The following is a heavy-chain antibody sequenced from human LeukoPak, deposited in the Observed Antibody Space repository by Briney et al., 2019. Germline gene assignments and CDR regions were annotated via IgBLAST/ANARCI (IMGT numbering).Heavy chain of an antibody. CDR1: GGSISSGGYS. D-gene: IGHD6-13*01. Sequence: SETLSLTCAVSGGSISSGGYSWSWIRQPPGKGLEWIGYIYHSGSTYYNPSLKSRVTISVDRSKNQFSLKLSSVTAADTAVYYCARDLVGSSWYVLPLYWGQGTLVTVSS. V-gene: IGHV4-30-2*01. J-gene: IGHJ4*02. CDR2: IYHSGST. CDR3: ARDLVGSSWYVLPLY.